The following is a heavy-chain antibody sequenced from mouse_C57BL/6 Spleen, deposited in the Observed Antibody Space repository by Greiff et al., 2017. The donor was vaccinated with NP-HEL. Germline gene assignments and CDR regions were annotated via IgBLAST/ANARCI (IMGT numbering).Heavy chain of an antibody. CDR3: ARNEEEGCRYWYFDV. J-gene: IGHJ1*03. Sequence: QVHVKQSGAELVKPGASVKLSCKASGYTFTEYTIHWVKQRSGQGLEWIGWFYPGSGSIKYNEKFKDKATLTADKSSSTGYMELSSLTSEDSAVYFCARNEEEGCRYWYFDVWGTGTTVTVSS. CDR2: FYPGSGSI. V-gene: IGHV1-62-2*01. CDR1: GYTFTEYT.